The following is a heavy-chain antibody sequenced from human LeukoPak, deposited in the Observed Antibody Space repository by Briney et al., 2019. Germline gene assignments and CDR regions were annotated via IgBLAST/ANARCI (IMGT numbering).Heavy chain of an antibody. D-gene: IGHD6-19*01. V-gene: IGHV3-66*01. CDR1: GFTVSNNY. CDR3: ATKVPGTSHFSS. J-gene: IGHJ4*02. Sequence: GGSLRLSCAASGFTVSNNYMSWVRQAPGKGLEWVSVIYSGGSTYYADSVKGRFTISRDNSKNTLYLQMNSLRAEDTAVYYCATKVPGTSHFSSWGQGTLVTVSS. CDR2: IYSGGST.